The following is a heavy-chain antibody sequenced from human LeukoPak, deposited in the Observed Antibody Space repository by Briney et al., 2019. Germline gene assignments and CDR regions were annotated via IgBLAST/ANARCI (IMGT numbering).Heavy chain of an antibody. CDR3: ARDEDTSALSEY. D-gene: IGHD2/OR15-2a*01. CDR2: ISNNGGRT. CDR1: GFSFSSNT. Sequence: GGSLRLSCAGSGFSFSSNTLSWVRQAPGRGLEWVSAISNNGGRTDYADSVKGRFTISRDNSKSTLYLHMDSLRAEDTAVYYCARDEDTSALSEYWGQGTLVTVSS. V-gene: IGHV3-23*01. J-gene: IGHJ4*02.